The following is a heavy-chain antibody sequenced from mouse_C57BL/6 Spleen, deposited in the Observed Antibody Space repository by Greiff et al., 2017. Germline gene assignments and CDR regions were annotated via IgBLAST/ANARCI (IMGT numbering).Heavy chain of an antibody. D-gene: IGHD4-1*01. CDR2: IDPSDSYT. V-gene: IGHV1-50*01. Sequence: VQLQQPGAELVKPGASVKLSCKASGYTFTSYWMQWVKQRPGQGLEWIGEIDPSDSYTNYNQKFKGKATLTVDTSSSTAYMQLSSLTSEDSAVYYCAREPPGKPYYFDYWGQGTTLTVSS. CDR3: AREPPGKPYYFDY. J-gene: IGHJ2*01. CDR1: GYTFTSYW.